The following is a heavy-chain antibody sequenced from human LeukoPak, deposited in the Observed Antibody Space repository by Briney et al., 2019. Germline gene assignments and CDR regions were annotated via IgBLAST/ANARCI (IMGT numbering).Heavy chain of an antibody. J-gene: IGHJ4*02. D-gene: IGHD1-26*01. CDR2: INPNSGGT. V-gene: IGHV1-2*02. CDR1: GYTFTGYY. CDR3: ARNCEWSGSYEPALGY. Sequence: ASVKVSCKASGYTFTGYYMHWVRQAPGQGLEWMGWINPNSGGTNYAQKFQGRVTMTRDTSISTAYMELSRLRSDDTAVYYCARNCEWSGSYEPALGYWGQGTLVTVSS.